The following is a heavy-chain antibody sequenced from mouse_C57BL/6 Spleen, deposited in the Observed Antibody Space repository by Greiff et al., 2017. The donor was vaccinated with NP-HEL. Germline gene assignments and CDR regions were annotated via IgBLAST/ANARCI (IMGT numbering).Heavy chain of an antibody. D-gene: IGHD1-1*01. V-gene: IGHV1-62-2*01. CDR1: GYTFTEYT. Sequence: QVQLKQSGAELVKPGASVKLSCKASGYTFTEYTIHWVKQRSGQGLEWIGWFYPGSGSIKYNEKFKDKATLTADKSSSTVYMELSRLTSEDSAVYFCARHEEEGGSSPYYYATDYWGQGTSVTVSS. J-gene: IGHJ4*01. CDR3: ARHEEEGGSSPYYYATDY. CDR2: FYPGSGSI.